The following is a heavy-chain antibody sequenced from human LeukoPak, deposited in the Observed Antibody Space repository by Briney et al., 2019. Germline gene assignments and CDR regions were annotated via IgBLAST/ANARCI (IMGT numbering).Heavy chain of an antibody. CDR2: IYDGGTT. J-gene: IGHJ4*02. CDR1: GFTVSSNY. V-gene: IGHV3-66*02. D-gene: IGHD6-19*01. Sequence: PGGSLRLSRAASGFTVSSNYMSWVRQAPGKGLEWVSVIYDGGTTYYADSVKGRFTISRDNSKNTLYLQMNSLRAEDTAVYYCAREGYSSGWSFDYWGQGTLVTVSS. CDR3: AREGYSSGWSFDY.